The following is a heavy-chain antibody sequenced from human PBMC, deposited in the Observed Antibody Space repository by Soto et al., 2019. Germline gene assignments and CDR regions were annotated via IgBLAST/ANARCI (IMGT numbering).Heavy chain of an antibody. V-gene: IGHV1-2*04. Sequence: GASVKVSCKASGYTFTGYYMHWVRQAPGQGLEWMGWINPNSGGTNYAQKFQGWVTMTRDTSIGTAYMELSRLRSDDTAVYYCARGDSVAWFTTGGMDVWGQGTTVTVSS. CDR1: GYTFTGYY. CDR3: ARGDSVAWFTTGGMDV. D-gene: IGHD3-10*01. J-gene: IGHJ6*02. CDR2: INPNSGGT.